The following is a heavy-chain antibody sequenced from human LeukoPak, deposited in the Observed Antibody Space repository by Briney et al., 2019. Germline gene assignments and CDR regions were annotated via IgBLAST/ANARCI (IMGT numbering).Heavy chain of an antibody. J-gene: IGHJ4*02. V-gene: IGHV3-9*01. CDR3: AKDYYGMGSYYAAFDY. Sequence: QPGRSLRLSCAASGFTFDDYAMHWVRQAPGKGLEWVSGISWNSGSIGYADSVKGRFTISRDNAKNSLYLQMNSLRAEDTAFYYCAKDYYGMGSYYAAFDYWGQGTLVTVSS. D-gene: IGHD3-10*01. CDR2: ISWNSGSI. CDR1: GFTFDDYA.